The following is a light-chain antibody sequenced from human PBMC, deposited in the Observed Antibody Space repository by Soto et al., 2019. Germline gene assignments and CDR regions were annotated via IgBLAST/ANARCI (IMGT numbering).Light chain of an antibody. CDR1: SSDVGSYNL. Sequence: QSALTQPASVSGSPGQSITISCTGTSSDVGSYNLVSWCQQHPGKAPKLMIYEVSKRPSGVSNRFSGSKSGNTASLTISGLQAEDEADYYCCSYAGSSTLFGGGTQLTVL. CDR2: EVS. CDR3: CSYAGSSTL. J-gene: IGLJ2*01. V-gene: IGLV2-23*02.